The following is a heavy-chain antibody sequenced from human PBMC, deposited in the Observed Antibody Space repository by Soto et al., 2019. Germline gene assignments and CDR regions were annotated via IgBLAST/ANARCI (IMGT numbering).Heavy chain of an antibody. CDR1: GGTFSTYA. D-gene: IGHD1-26*01. J-gene: IGHJ4*02. Sequence: VQLVQSGAEVKKPGSSVKVSCKASGGTFSTYAITWVRQAPGQGLEWLGGIIPIFGTTDYARKFQGRVTITAAESTSTVFIELSSLTSEDTAVYYCARGVGAYYFDYWGQGTLGTVSS. CDR2: IIPIFGTT. CDR3: ARGVGAYYFDY. V-gene: IGHV1-69*01.